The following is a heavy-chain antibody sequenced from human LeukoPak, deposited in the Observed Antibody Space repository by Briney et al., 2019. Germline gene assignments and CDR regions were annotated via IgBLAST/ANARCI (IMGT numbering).Heavy chain of an antibody. V-gene: IGHV1-46*01. J-gene: IGHJ4*02. CDR3: ARVGGQQLVREDY. CDR2: INPSGGST. D-gene: IGHD6-13*01. CDR1: GYTFTSYY. Sequence: ASVKVSCKASGYTFTSYYMHWVRQAPGQGLEWMGIINPSGGSTSHAQKFQGRVTMTRDTSTSTVYMELSSPRSEDTAVYYCARVGGQQLVREDYWGQGTLVTVSS.